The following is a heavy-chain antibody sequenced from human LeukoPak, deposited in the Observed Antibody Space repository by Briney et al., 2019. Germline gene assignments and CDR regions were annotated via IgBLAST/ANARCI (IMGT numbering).Heavy chain of an antibody. D-gene: IGHD1-26*01. CDR2: VSSSSSTI. Sequence: GGSLRLSCAASGFTFSSYSMNWVRQAPGKGLEWVSYVSSSSSTIYYAGSVKGRFTISRDNAKNSLYLQMNSLRDEDTAVYYCAIGIVGALTFDYWGQGTLVTVSS. CDR3: AIGIVGALTFDY. V-gene: IGHV3-48*02. CDR1: GFTFSSYS. J-gene: IGHJ4*02.